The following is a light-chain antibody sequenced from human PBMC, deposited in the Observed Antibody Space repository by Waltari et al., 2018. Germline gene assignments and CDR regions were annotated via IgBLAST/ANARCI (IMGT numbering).Light chain of an antibody. Sequence: DIVMTQTPLSLSVTPGQLASISCKSSQSLLHSDGKTYLYWYLQRPGQSPQLLIYEASNRFSGVPDKFSGSGSGKDFTLKISRVEADDVGVYYCMQSVHLPSFTFGPGTKVDIK. CDR1: QSLLHSDGKTY. J-gene: IGKJ3*01. CDR2: EAS. CDR3: MQSVHLPSFT. V-gene: IGKV2D-29*02.